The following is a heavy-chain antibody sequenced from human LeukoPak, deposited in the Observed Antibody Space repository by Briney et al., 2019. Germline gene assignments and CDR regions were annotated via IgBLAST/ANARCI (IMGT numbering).Heavy chain of an antibody. V-gene: IGHV3-33*01. CDR2: IWYDGSNK. J-gene: IGHJ6*02. D-gene: IGHD6-13*01. Sequence: PGRSLRLSCAASGFTFSSYGMHWVRQAPGKGLEWVAVIWYDGSNKYYADSVKGRFTISRDNSKNTLYLQMNSLRPEDTAVYYCARDQDSSSSWYSYYGMDVWGPGTKVTVSS. CDR3: ARDQDSSSSWYSYYGMDV. CDR1: GFTFSSYG.